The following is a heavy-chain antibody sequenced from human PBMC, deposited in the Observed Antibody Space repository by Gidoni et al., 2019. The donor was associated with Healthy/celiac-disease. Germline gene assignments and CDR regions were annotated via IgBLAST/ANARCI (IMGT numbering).Heavy chain of an antibody. V-gene: IGHV4-30-4*01. Sequence: QVQLQESGPGLVKPSQTLSLTCTVSGGSISSGDYYWSWIRQPPGKGLEWIGYIYYSGSTYYNPSLKSRVTISVDTSKNQFSLKLSSVTAADTAVYYCARAYTPGYCSGGSCNWYFDLWGRGTLVTVSS. J-gene: IGHJ2*01. CDR2: IYYSGST. CDR3: ARAYTPGYCSGGSCNWYFDL. D-gene: IGHD2-15*01. CDR1: GGSISSGDYY.